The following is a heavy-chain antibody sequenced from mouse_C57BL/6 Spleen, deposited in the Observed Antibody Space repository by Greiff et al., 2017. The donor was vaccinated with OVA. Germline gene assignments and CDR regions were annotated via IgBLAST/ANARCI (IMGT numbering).Heavy chain of an antibody. J-gene: IGHJ4*01. CDR1: GFSLTSYG. V-gene: IGHV2-9*01. CDR2: IWGGGST. D-gene: IGHD1-1*01. Sequence: VKLEESGPGLVAPSQSLSITCTVSGFSLTSYGVDWVRQPPGKGLEWLGVIWGGGSTNYNSALLSRLSISKDNSKSQVLLKMNSLQTDDTAMYYCAKQFYYGSSFYAMDYWGQGTSVTVSS. CDR3: AKQFYYGSSFYAMDY.